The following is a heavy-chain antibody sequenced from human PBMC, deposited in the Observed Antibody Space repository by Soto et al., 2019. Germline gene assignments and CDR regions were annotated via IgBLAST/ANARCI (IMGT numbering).Heavy chain of an antibody. J-gene: IGHJ5*02. Sequence: GGSLRLSCTTSGFIFSHYGMHWVRQAPDRGPECVAVIWSDGSKTSYAESVKGRFTISRDDSTKTLYLEMNSLRVDDTGVYYCVRADSFRDDSAPWGQGT. CDR1: GFIFSHYG. CDR3: VRADSFRDDSAP. V-gene: IGHV3-33*01. CDR2: IWSDGSKT. D-gene: IGHD3-22*01.